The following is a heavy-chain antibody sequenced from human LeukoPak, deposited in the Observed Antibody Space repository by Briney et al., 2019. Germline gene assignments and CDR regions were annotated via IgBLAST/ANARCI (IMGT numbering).Heavy chain of an antibody. V-gene: IGHV3-30-3*01. J-gene: IGHJ6*02. Sequence: AGGSLRLSCAASGFTFSSYAMHWVRQAPGKGLEWVAVISYDGSNKYYADSVKGRFTISRDNSKNTLYLQMNSLRAEDTAVYYCLVPAAIGYGMDVRGQGTTVTVSS. D-gene: IGHD2-2*02. CDR2: ISYDGSNK. CDR1: GFTFSSYA. CDR3: LVPAAIGYGMDV.